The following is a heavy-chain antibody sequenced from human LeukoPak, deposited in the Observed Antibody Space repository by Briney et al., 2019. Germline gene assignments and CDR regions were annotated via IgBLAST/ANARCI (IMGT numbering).Heavy chain of an antibody. J-gene: IGHJ3*02. V-gene: IGHV1-69*04. D-gene: IGHD6-19*01. CDR2: IIPILGIA. CDR1: GGTFSSYA. Sequence: ASVKVSCKASGGTFSSYAISWVRQAPGQGLEWMGRIIPILGIANYAQKYQGRVTITADKSTSTAYMELSSLRSEDTAVYYCARGRSSGWYTYDAFDIWGQGTMVTVSS. CDR3: ARGRSSGWYTYDAFDI.